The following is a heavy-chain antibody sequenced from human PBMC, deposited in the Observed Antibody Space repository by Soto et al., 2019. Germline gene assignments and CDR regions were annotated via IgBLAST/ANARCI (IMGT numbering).Heavy chain of an antibody. CDR2: ISADGAVT. CDR3: ARIPTTSATES. D-gene: IGHD2-15*01. CDR1: GFTFSTYA. J-gene: IGHJ5*02. Sequence: GGSLRLSCAPSGFTFSTYAMTWVRQAPGKGLEWVSSISADGAVTYHSDSVKGRFTTSRDNSESTLYLQMGSLRVEDTAIYYCARIPTTSATESWGQGTPVTVSS. V-gene: IGHV3-23*01.